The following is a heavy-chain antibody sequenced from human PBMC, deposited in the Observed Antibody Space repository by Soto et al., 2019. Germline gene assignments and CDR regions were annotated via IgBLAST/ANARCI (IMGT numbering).Heavy chain of an antibody. J-gene: IGHJ4*02. CDR1: GFTFSSYG. CDR3: ASPPVGYSSGWEGFDY. V-gene: IGHV3-33*01. Sequence: GGSLRLSCAASGFTFSSYGMHWVRQAPGKGLEWVAVIWYDGSNKYYADSVKGRFTISRDNSKNTLYLQMNSLRAEDTAVYYCASPPVGYSSGWEGFDYWGQGTLVTVSS. CDR2: IWYDGSNK. D-gene: IGHD6-19*01.